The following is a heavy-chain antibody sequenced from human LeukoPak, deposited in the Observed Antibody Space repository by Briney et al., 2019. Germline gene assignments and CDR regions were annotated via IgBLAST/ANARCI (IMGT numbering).Heavy chain of an antibody. J-gene: IGHJ4*02. CDR3: ARTAVAGTEAVDY. CDR1: GYSISSGYY. V-gene: IGHV4-38-2*01. D-gene: IGHD6-19*01. Sequence: SETLSPTCAVSGYSISSGYYWGWIRQPPGKGLEWIGSIYHSGSTYYNPSLKSRVTISVDTSKNQFSLKLSSVTAADTAVYYCARTAVAGTEAVDYWGQGTLVTVSS. CDR2: IYHSGST.